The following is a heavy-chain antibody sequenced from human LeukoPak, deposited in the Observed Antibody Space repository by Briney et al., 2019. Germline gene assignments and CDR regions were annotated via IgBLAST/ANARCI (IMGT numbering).Heavy chain of an antibody. D-gene: IGHD6-6*01. J-gene: IGHJ4*02. CDR1: GDSISSCY. V-gene: IGHV4-4*07. CDR3: ARDRDYSNSLDY. CDR2: ICTSGTI. Sequence: PSETLSLTCTVSGDSISSCYWSWIRQPAEKGLEWIGRICTSGTINYNPSLKNRVTMSVDTSKNQFSLKLTSVTAAGTAVYYCARDRDYSNSLDYWGQGTLVTVSS.